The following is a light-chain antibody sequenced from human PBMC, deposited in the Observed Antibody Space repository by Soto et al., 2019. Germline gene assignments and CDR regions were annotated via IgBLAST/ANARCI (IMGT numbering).Light chain of an antibody. Sequence: QSVRTQPPSASGTPGQRVTISCSGSSSNIGSNYVYWYQQLPGTAPKLLIYRNNQRPSGVPDRFSGSKSGTSASLAISGLRSEDEHYYYCAASDNSVGGSVFGAGTKATVL. CDR2: RNN. CDR3: AASDNSVGGSV. CDR1: SSNIGSNY. V-gene: IGLV1-47*01. J-gene: IGLJ2*01.